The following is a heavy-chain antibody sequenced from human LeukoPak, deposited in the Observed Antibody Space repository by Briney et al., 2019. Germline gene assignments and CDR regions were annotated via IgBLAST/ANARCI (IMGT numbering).Heavy chain of an antibody. CDR3: ARDRGSAGGFDY. CDR1: GCTISPYY. Sequence: SGSLSLTCAASGCTISPYYWSWIRQPPGKGLEWVAYIYYSGTTNYNPSLKSRVTISVDTSKNQFSLTLSSVTAADTAVYYCARDRGSAGGFDYWGQGTLVTVSS. CDR2: IYYSGTT. J-gene: IGHJ4*02. D-gene: IGHD2-15*01. V-gene: IGHV4-59*01.